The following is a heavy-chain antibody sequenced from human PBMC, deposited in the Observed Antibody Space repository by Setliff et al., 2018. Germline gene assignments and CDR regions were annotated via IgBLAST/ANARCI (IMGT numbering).Heavy chain of an antibody. J-gene: IGHJ3*02. Sequence: GESLKISCAGSGFSFSSYAMNWVRQAPGKRLEWVSGVSGGGTTTYYADSVKGRFTISRDNSKNTLYLQMNSLRAEDTAVYYCAKVHRRGWYSYVEDAFDIWGQGTMVTVSS. D-gene: IGHD5-18*01. CDR2: VSGGGTTT. CDR1: GFSFSSYA. V-gene: IGHV3-23*01. CDR3: AKVHRRGWYSYVEDAFDI.